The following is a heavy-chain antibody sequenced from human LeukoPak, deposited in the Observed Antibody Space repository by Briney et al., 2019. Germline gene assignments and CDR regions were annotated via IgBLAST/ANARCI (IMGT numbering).Heavy chain of an antibody. Sequence: ASVKVSCKASGGTFSSYGISWVRQAPGQGLEWMGWISAYNGNTNYAQKVQGRVTMTTDTSTSTAYMELRSLRSDDTAVYYCARSSAYYYDSSGYYIPFDYWGQGTLVTVSS. D-gene: IGHD3-22*01. V-gene: IGHV1-18*01. J-gene: IGHJ4*02. CDR1: GGTFSSYG. CDR3: ARSSAYYYDSSGYYIPFDY. CDR2: ISAYNGNT.